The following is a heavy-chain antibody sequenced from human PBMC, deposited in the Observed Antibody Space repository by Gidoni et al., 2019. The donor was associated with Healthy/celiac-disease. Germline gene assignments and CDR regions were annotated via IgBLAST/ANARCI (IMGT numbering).Heavy chain of an antibody. V-gene: IGHV3-23*01. CDR1: GFTFSSYA. CDR3: AKEFRDIVVVVAASESPDAFDI. Sequence: EVQLLESGGGLVQPGGSLRLSCAASGFTFSSYAMSWVRQAPGKGLGWVSAISGSGGRTYYADSVKGRFTISRDNSKNTLYLQMNSLRAEDTAVYYCAKEFRDIVVVVAASESPDAFDIWGQGTMVTVSS. D-gene: IGHD2-15*01. CDR2: ISGSGGRT. J-gene: IGHJ3*02.